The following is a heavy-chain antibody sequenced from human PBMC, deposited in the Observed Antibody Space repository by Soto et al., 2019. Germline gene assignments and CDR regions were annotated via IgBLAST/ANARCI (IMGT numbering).Heavy chain of an antibody. Sequence: PSETLSLTCTDSAGSITTSYWSWIRQPLGKALEWIGYISYRGSTNYNPSLKSRLTISIDTSKSQISLKLTSMTTADTAVYYCASSGIVGREVNTWFDPWGQGTLVTVS. J-gene: IGHJ5*02. V-gene: IGHV4-59*01. D-gene: IGHD3-22*01. CDR3: ASSGIVGREVNTWFDP. CDR2: ISYRGST. CDR1: AGSITTSY.